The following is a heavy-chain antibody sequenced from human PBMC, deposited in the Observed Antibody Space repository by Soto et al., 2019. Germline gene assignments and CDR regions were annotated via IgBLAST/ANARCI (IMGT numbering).Heavy chain of an antibody. J-gene: IGHJ5*02. Sequence: QVQLVQSGAEVKKPGSSVKVSCKASGGTFSSYTISWVRQAPGQGLEWMGRIIPILGIANYAQKFQGRVTITADKSTSTAYMELSSLRAEDTAVYYCARGVEDRGYDEGGGPTFAPSGQGTLFTVSS. V-gene: IGHV1-69*02. CDR3: ARGVEDRGYDEGGGPTFAP. CDR1: GGTFSSYT. D-gene: IGHD5-12*01. CDR2: IIPILGIA.